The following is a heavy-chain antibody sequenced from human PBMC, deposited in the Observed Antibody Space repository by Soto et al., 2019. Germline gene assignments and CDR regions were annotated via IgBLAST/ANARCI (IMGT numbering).Heavy chain of an antibody. CDR3: ARTTRERYFDS. CDR2: ISYIGST. J-gene: IGHJ4*02. Sequence: SETLSLTCAVSGGSTTAYYLNWIRQPPGKGLEWIGYISYIGSTSYNPSLKGRVTISVDASQSQFSLSLVSVTAADTAIYFCARTTRERYFDSWGPGTLVTVSS. CDR1: GGSTTAYY. V-gene: IGHV4-59*12. D-gene: IGHD4-4*01.